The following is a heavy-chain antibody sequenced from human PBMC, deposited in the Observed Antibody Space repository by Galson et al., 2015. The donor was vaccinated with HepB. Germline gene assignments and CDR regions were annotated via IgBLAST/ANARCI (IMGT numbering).Heavy chain of an antibody. V-gene: IGHV1-18*04. Sequence: SVKVSCKASGYTFTSYGISWVRQAPGQGLEWMGWISAYNGNTNYAQKLQGRVTMTTDTSTSTAYMELRSLRSDDTAVYCCARGLGDRGGDCYSSWYFDLWGRGTLVTVSS. CDR2: ISAYNGNT. CDR3: ARGLGDRGGDCYSSWYFDL. D-gene: IGHD2-21*02. CDR1: GYTFTSYG. J-gene: IGHJ2*01.